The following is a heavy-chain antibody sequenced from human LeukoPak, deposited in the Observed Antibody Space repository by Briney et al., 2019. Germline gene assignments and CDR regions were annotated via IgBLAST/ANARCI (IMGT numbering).Heavy chain of an antibody. CDR2: IKQDGSET. D-gene: IGHD2-8*01. J-gene: IGHJ4*02. CDR3: ARGLMTPNTYCDL. V-gene: IGHV3-7*02. Sequence: GGSLRLSCAASGFTFSSYWMSWVRQAPGKGLEWVANIKQDGSETFYVESVKGRFTISRDNAKNSLYLQMSSLRAEDTAVYYCARGLMTPNTYCDLWGQGTLVTVSS. CDR1: GFTFSSYW.